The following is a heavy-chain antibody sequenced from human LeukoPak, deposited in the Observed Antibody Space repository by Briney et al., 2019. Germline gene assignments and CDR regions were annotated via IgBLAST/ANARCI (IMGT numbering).Heavy chain of an antibody. D-gene: IGHD3-10*01. J-gene: IGHJ6*02. CDR2: IIPIFGTA. CDR1: GGTFSSYA. CDR3: ARVRPGEDYYYGMGV. Sequence: GASVKVSCKASGGTFSSYAISWVRQAPGHGLEWMGGIIPIFGTANYAQKFQGRVTITADESTSTAYMELSSLRSEDTAVYYCARVRPGEDYYYGMGVWGQGTTVTVSS. V-gene: IGHV1-69*13.